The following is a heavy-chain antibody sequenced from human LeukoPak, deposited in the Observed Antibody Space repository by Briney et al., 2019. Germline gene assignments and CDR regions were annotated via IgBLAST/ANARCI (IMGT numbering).Heavy chain of an antibody. CDR3: ARTGDWSYFDY. Sequence: SETLSLTCTVPGGSISSYYWSWIRQPPGKGLEWIGNIYDSGSTNYNPSLKSRVTISVDTSKNQFSLKLSSVTAADTAVYYCARTGDWSYFDYWGQGTLVTVSS. CDR1: GGSISSYY. J-gene: IGHJ4*02. V-gene: IGHV4-59*12. CDR2: IYDSGST. D-gene: IGHD2-21*02.